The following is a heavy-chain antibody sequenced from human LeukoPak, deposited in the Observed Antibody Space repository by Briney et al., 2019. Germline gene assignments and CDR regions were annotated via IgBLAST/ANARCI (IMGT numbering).Heavy chain of an antibody. CDR2: FDPDRSET. J-gene: IGHJ4*02. Sequence: ASVTVSCKVSGYTLSDLAIHWVRRAPGKGLEWMGGFDPDRSETVYAQKFQGRLTLTQDTSSDTAYLELTSLKSEDTAMIFCATRLHYCAIDDSWRQGTLVTVSS. CDR3: ATRLHYCAIDDS. D-gene: IGHD2-21*01. CDR1: GYTLSDLA. V-gene: IGHV1-24*01.